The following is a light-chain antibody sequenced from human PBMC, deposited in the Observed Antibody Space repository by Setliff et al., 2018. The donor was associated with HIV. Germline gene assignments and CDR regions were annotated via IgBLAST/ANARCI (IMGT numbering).Light chain of an antibody. Sequence: GSPGQSITISCTGTSSDVGSYKLVSWYQQHPGKAPKVMIYEVTKRPSGVSNRFSGSKSANTASLTISGLQAEDEADYYCCSYAGSGTPYVFGTGTKVTVL. CDR3: CSYAGSGTPYV. V-gene: IGLV2-23*02. J-gene: IGLJ1*01. CDR2: EVT. CDR1: SSDVGSYKL.